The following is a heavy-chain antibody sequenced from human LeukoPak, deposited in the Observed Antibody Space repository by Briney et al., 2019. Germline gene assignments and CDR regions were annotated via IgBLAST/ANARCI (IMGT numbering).Heavy chain of an antibody. Sequence: SETLSLTCTVSGGSISSGGYYWSWIRQHPGKGLEWIGYIYYSGSTYYNPSLKSRVTISVDTSKNQFPLKLSSVTAADTAVYYCARDQRRITMVRGGANAFDIWGQGTMVTVSS. CDR3: ARDQRRITMVRGGANAFDI. J-gene: IGHJ3*02. CDR2: IYYSGST. V-gene: IGHV4-31*03. D-gene: IGHD3-10*01. CDR1: GGSISSGGYY.